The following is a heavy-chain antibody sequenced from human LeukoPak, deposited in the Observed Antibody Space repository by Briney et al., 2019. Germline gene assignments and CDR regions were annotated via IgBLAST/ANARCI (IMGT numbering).Heavy chain of an antibody. J-gene: IGHJ4*02. CDR2: MNPNSGNT. CDR1: GYTFTSYD. CDR3: ARTPCSGGSCYSWYFDY. V-gene: IGHV1-8*01. D-gene: IGHD2-15*01. Sequence: ASVKVSCKASGYTFTSYDINWVRQATGQGLEWMGWMNPNSGNTGYAQKFQGRVTMTRNTSISTAYMELSSLRSEDTAVYYCARTPCSGGSCYSWYFDYWGQGTLVTVSS.